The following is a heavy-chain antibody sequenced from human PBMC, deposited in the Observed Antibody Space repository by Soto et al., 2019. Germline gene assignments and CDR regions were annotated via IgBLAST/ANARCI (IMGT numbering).Heavy chain of an antibody. V-gene: IGHV1-69*02. CDR3: ARGALTQTECWSGYLDRFAL. D-gene: IGHD3-3*01. CDR2: IIPILGIA. CDR1: GGTFSSYT. Sequence: GASVKVSCKASGGTFSSYTISWVRQAPGQGLEWMGRIIPILGIANYAQKFQGRVTITADKSTSTAYMELSSLRSEDTAVYYCARGALTQTECWSGYLDRFALWRQGTLDTVSS. J-gene: IGHJ4*02.